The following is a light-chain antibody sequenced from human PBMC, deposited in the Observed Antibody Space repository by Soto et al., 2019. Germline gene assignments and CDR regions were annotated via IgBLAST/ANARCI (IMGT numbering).Light chain of an antibody. Sequence: EIVLTQSPGTLSLSPGETATLSCRASQSVTSSYLAWYQQKPGQAPRLLIYGASSRAAGIPDRFSGSGSGTDFTLTIRRLEPEDSAVFYCQQYGSSPPYTFGQGTKLEIK. CDR1: QSVTSSY. CDR3: QQYGSSPPYT. V-gene: IGKV3-20*01. J-gene: IGKJ2*01. CDR2: GAS.